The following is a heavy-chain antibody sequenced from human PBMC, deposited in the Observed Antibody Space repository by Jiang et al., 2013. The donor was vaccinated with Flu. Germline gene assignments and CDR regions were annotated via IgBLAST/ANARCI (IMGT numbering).Heavy chain of an antibody. CDR2: IDHRGET. J-gene: IGHJ6*02. CDR1: GGAIRAFY. V-gene: IGHV4-59*01. Sequence: LLKPSETLSLTCTVSGGAIRAFYWSWIRQSPGKRLEWLGRIDHRGETKYNPSLARRLTISVDTSKNQFSLRLTSMTAADSALYFCAREYDLLTKDAFDYYGSGRSPQGMDVWGLGTTVTVSS. CDR3: AREYDLLTKDAFDYYGSGRSPQGMDV. D-gene: IGHD3-10*01.